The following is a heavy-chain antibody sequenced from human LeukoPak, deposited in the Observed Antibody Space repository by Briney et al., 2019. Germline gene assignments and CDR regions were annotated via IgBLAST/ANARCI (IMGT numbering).Heavy chain of an antibody. V-gene: IGHV3-9*01. D-gene: IGHD6-6*01. CDR3: AREVEQLVIIDY. CDR2: ISWNSGSI. Sequence: PGGSLRLSCAASGFTFDDYAMHWVRQAPGKGLEWVSGISWNSGSIGYADSVKGRFTISRDNAKNSLYLQMNSLRAEDTAAYYCAREVEQLVIIDYWGQGTLVTVSS. CDR1: GFTFDDYA. J-gene: IGHJ4*02.